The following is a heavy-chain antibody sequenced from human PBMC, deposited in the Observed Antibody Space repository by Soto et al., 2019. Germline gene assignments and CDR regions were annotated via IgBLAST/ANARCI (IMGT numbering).Heavy chain of an antibody. CDR2: ISCCGGTA. J-gene: IGHJ4*02. CDR1: GFNFNKYA. D-gene: IGHD6-19*01. CDR3: AKADGEQWLLPHLEN. V-gene: IGHV3-23*01. Sequence: EVQLLESGGDLVRPGESLRLSCAASGFNFNKYAMSWVRQAPGEGLEWVSGISCCGGTASYADSVKGRFIIARDDSKNTLFLYMNSLRVEDTAEYYCAKADGEQWLLPHLENWGRGTLVTVS.